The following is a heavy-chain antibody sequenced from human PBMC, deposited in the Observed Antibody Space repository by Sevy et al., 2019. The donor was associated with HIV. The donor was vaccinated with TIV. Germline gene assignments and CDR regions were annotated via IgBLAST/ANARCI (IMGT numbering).Heavy chain of an antibody. CDR3: ARAVSSIAAAGISGFDP. V-gene: IGHV4-59*01. Sequence: SETLSLTRTVSGGSISSYYWSWIRQPPGKGLEWIGYIYYSGSTNYNPSLKSRVTISVDTSKNQFSLKLSSVTAADTAVYYCARAVSSIAAAGISGFDPWGQGTLVTVSS. J-gene: IGHJ5*02. CDR2: IYYSGST. D-gene: IGHD6-13*01. CDR1: GGSISSYY.